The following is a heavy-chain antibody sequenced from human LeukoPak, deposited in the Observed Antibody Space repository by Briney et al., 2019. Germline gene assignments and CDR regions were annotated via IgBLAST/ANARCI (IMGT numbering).Heavy chain of an antibody. J-gene: IGHJ4*02. CDR2: IYISGST. V-gene: IGHV4-4*07. Sequence: PSETLSLTCTVSGDSISSFYWSWIRQPAGKGLEWIGRIYISGSTNYSPSLKGRFTMSVDTSKNQFPLRLSSVTAAATAVYYCARALNPLPGTYYFDYWGQGTLVTVSS. D-gene: IGHD2-15*01. CDR3: ARALNPLPGTYYFDY. CDR1: GDSISSFY.